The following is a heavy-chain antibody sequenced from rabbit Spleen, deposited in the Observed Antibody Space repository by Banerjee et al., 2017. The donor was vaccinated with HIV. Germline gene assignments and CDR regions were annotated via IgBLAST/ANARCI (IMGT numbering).Heavy chain of an antibody. J-gene: IGHJ4*01. CDR3: ARGNGYVGNTGGAYFKL. Sequence: QEQLEESGGGLVKPEGSLTLTCTASGFSFSSGYDMSWVRQAPGKGLEWIGCMYPDGIGSTAYASWAKGRFTISKTSSTTVTLQMTSLTAADTATYFCARGNGYVGNTGGAYFKLWGPGTLVTVS. CDR1: GFSFSSGYD. CDR2: MYPDGIGST. D-gene: IGHD4-2*01. V-gene: IGHV1S45*01.